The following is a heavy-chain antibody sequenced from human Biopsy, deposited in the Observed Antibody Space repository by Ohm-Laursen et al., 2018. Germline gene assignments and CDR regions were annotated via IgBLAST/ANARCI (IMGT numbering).Heavy chain of an antibody. CDR3: ATKLTGYFHH. D-gene: IGHD3-9*01. CDR2: NIPILGTG. J-gene: IGHJ1*01. V-gene: IGHV1-69*06. CDR1: GYTFAGYY. Sequence: ASSVKVSCKASGYTFAGYYLHWVRQAPGQGLEWLGGNIPILGTGNYAQKFQDRVTVAADTSTSTATMELRSLRSDDTAVYYCATKLTGYFHHWGQGTLVIVSS.